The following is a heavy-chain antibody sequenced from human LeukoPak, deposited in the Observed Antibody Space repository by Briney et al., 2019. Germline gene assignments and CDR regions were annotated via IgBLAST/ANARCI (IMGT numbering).Heavy chain of an antibody. Sequence: ASVKVSCKASGYTFTSYGISWVRQAPGQGLEWMGWISAYNGNTNYAQKLQGRVTMTTDTPTSTAYMELRSLRSDDTAVYYCARAERYYGSGSFYWFDPWGQGTLVTVSS. CDR2: ISAYNGNT. D-gene: IGHD3-10*01. V-gene: IGHV1-18*04. CDR3: ARAERYYGSGSFYWFDP. J-gene: IGHJ5*02. CDR1: GYTFTSYG.